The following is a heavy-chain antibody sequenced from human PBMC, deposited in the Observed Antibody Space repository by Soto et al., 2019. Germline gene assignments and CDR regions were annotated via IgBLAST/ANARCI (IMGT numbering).Heavy chain of an antibody. D-gene: IGHD3-22*01. Sequence: EVQLVESGGGLVKAGVSLRLSCSASGFTFSSYSMNWVRQAPGKGLEWVSSISSGRSYVYYADSVKGRFTISRDNAKNSLDLQVNSLRAEYTAVYYCARDHYDISGFYNIFFYYYGLDVWGPGTTVTVS. CDR3: ARDHYDISGFYNIFFYYYGLDV. V-gene: IGHV3-21*01. J-gene: IGHJ6*02. CDR2: ISSGRSYV. CDR1: GFTFSSYS.